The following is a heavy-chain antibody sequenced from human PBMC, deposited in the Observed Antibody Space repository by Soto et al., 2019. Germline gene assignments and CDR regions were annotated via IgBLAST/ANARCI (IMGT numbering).Heavy chain of an antibody. CDR3: VVGLEDVVGGELDS. V-gene: IGHV4-31*03. D-gene: IGHD2-15*01. CDR1: GCSIRRMGYY. J-gene: IGHJ4*02. CDR2: IYYSGRT. Sequence: LSLTCTVPGCSIRRMGYYWTVFRQLPGQGLEWIGYIYYSGRTYYSPSLQSRLTISVDTSQNQFSLRLTSVTAADTAVYYCVVGLEDVVGGELDSWGQGALVS.